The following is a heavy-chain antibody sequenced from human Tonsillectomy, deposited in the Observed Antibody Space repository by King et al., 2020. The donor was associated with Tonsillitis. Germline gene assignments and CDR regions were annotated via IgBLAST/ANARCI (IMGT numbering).Heavy chain of an antibody. CDR1: GYSFTSYW. CDR3: ARLDTPSFYYYNYMDV. J-gene: IGHJ6*03. Sequence: VQLVESGAEVKKPGESLRISCKGSGYSFTSYWISWVRQMPGKGLEWMGRIDPSDSYTNYSPSFQGHVTISADKSISTAYLQLSSLKASDTAMYYCARLDTPSFYYYNYMDVWGKGTTVTVSS. D-gene: IGHD5-18*01. CDR2: IDPSDSYT. V-gene: IGHV5-10-1*03.